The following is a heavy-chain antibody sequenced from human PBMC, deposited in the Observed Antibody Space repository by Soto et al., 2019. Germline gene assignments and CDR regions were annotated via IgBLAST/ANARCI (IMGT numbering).Heavy chain of an antibody. CDR3: ARDHPHSYGVYYFDY. CDR1: GGSISSGGYS. J-gene: IGHJ4*02. Sequence: SETLSLTCAVSGGSISSGGYSWSWIRQPPGKGLEWIGEIYHTGSTNYNPSLKSRVTLSVDKSKNQVSLNLNSVTAADTAVYYCARDHPHSYGVYYFDYWGQGTPVTVSS. V-gene: IGHV4-30-2*01. D-gene: IGHD5-18*01. CDR2: IYHTGST.